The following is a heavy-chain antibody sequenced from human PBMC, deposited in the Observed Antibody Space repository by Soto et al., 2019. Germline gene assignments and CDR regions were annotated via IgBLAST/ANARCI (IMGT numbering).Heavy chain of an antibody. CDR1: GYTFTSYD. CDR2: MNPNSGNT. D-gene: IGHD1-1*01. J-gene: IGHJ4*02. CDR3: AREKPGCADY. V-gene: IGHV1-8*01. Sequence: QVQLVQSGAEVKKPGASVKVSSKASGYTFTSYDINWVRQATGQGLEGMGWMNPNSGNTGYAQKFEGRVTMTRNTSISTTYMELRNLRSEDTALYYCAREKPGCADYWGQGTLVTVSS.